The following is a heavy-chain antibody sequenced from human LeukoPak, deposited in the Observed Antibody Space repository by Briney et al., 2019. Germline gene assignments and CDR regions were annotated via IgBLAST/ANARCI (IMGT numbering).Heavy chain of an antibody. V-gene: IGHV3-9*01. CDR3: AKDIVAAAGTGHFDY. J-gene: IGHJ4*02. CDR1: GFTFDDYA. CDR2: ISWNSGSI. D-gene: IGHD6-13*01. Sequence: GGSLRLSCAASGFTFDDYAMHWVRQAPGKGLEWVSGISWNSGSIGYADSVKGRFTISRDNAKNSLYLQMNSLRAEDTALYYCAKDIVAAAGTGHFDYWGQGTLVTVSS.